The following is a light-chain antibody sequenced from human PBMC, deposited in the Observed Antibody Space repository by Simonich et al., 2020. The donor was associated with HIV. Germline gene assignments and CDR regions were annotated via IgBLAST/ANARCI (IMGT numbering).Light chain of an antibody. Sequence: DIVMTQSPDSLAVSLGERATINCKSRQSVLYSSNNKTYLSWYQQKPGQPPKLLIYWASTRESGVPDRFSGGVSETDFTRTISSLQAEDVAVYYCQQYFRTPLAFGQGTKLEIK. CDR3: QQYFRTPLA. V-gene: IGKV4-1*01. J-gene: IGKJ2*01. CDR1: QSVLYSSNNKTY. CDR2: WAS.